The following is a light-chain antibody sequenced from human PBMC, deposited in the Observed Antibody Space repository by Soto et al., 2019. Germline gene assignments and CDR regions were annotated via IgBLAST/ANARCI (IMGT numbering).Light chain of an antibody. J-gene: IGKJ1*01. CDR2: RAS. Sequence: DIQMTQSPSTQSASVGDRVSITCRASQSISNWLAWYQQKAGKAPKLLIYRASSLQSGVPSRFTGSGSGTEFTLTISSLQPDDFATYYCQQYDTYWTFGQGTKVVIK. CDR1: QSISNW. CDR3: QQYDTYWT. V-gene: IGKV1-5*03.